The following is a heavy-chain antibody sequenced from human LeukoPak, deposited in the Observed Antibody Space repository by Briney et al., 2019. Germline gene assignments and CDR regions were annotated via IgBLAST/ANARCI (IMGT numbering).Heavy chain of an antibody. CDR1: GGSFSGYY. D-gene: IGHD2-8*02. V-gene: IGHV4-34*01. CDR2: INHSGST. Sequence: SETLSHTCAVYGGSFSGYYWSWIRQPPGKGLEWIGEINHSGSTNYNPSIQSRVTISVETSKNQLSLKLSSVTGADAAVYYVARGLALSRILYWWCMASGFASFDYWGQGTLVIVSS. J-gene: IGHJ4*02. CDR3: ARGLALSRILYWWCMASGFASFDY.